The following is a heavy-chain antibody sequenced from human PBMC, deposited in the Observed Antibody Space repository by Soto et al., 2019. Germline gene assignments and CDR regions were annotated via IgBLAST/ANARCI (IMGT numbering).Heavy chain of an antibody. Sequence: QVQLQESGPGLVKPSQTLSLTCTVSGGSISSGGYYWSWIRQHPGKGLEWIGHIYYSGSTYYNPSLKSRVTISVDMSKNQFSLKLSCVTAADTAVYYCARVGTIVVVPAAIGVSGSFDPWGQGTLVTVSS. CDR1: GGSISSGGYY. CDR3: ARVGTIVVVPAAIGVSGSFDP. D-gene: IGHD2-2*01. V-gene: IGHV4-31*03. J-gene: IGHJ5*02. CDR2: IYYSGST.